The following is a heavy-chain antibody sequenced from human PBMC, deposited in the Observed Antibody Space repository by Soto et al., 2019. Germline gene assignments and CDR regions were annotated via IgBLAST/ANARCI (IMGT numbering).Heavy chain of an antibody. D-gene: IGHD6-6*01. CDR1: GYTFTSYH. CDR2: MNPNSGNK. V-gene: IGHV1-8*01. Sequence: ASVKVSCKGSGYTFTSYHINWVRQATGQGLEWMGWMNPNSGNKGYAPTLQGRVTMTWDTSISTAYMELSSLRFEDTAMYYCARGHISSTKNWLDPWGQGTLVTVSS. CDR3: ARGHISSTKNWLDP. J-gene: IGHJ5*02.